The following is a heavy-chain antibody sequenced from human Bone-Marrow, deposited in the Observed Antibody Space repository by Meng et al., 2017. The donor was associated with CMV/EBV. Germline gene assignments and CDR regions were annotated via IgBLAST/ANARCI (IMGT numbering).Heavy chain of an antibody. V-gene: IGHV3-21*01. CDR2: ISSSSSYI. D-gene: IGHD3-3*01. CDR3: ARGLRLLEWTVYYYYGMDV. J-gene: IGHJ6*02. Sequence: GESLKIPCAASGFTFCGYSMNWVRQAPGKGLEWVASISSSSSYIYYADSVKGRFTISRDNAKNSLYLQMNSLRAEDTAVYYCARGLRLLEWTVYYYYGMDVWGQGTTVTVSS. CDR1: GFTFCGYS.